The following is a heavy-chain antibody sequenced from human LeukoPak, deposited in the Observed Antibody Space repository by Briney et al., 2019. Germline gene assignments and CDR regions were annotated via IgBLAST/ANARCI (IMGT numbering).Heavy chain of an antibody. CDR3: AKRGVVIRVILVGFHKEAYYFDS. J-gene: IGHJ4*02. CDR2: ISDRGSRT. D-gene: IGHD3-22*01. CDR1: GITLSNYG. Sequence: GGSLRLSCAVSGITLSNYGMSWVRQAPGKGLEWVAGISDRGSRTNYADSVKGRFTISTDHPKNTLYLQMNSLRAEDTAVYFCAKRGVVIRVILVGFHKEAYYFDSWGRGALVTVSS. V-gene: IGHV3-23*01.